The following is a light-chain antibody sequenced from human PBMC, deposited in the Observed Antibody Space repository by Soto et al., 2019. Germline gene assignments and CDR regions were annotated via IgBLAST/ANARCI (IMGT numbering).Light chain of an antibody. CDR3: AAWDDTRSYV. CDR2: SND. Sequence: QSVLTQPPSASGTPGQRVTISCSGSNSNIGRNFVYWYQQLPGTAPKLLIFSNDQRPSGVPDRFSGSKSGTSASLAISGLRSEDEADYYCAAWDDTRSYVFGIGTKLPS. CDR1: NSNIGRNF. V-gene: IGLV1-47*02. J-gene: IGLJ1*01.